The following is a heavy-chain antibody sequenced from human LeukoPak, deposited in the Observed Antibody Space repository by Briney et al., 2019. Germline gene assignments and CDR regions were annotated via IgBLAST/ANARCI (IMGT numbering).Heavy chain of an antibody. V-gene: IGHV1-18*01. J-gene: IGHJ4*02. CDR1: GGTFCSYA. CDR3: ARRQGTTLNFDY. Sequence: ASVKVSCKASGGTFCSYAISWVRPAPGQGLEWRRKINAYNGNKNYAQNLQCRVTMTTDTSTSTAYMELRSLRSDDTAVYYCARRQGTTLNFDYWGQGTLVTVSS. D-gene: IGHD1-1*01. CDR2: INAYNGNK.